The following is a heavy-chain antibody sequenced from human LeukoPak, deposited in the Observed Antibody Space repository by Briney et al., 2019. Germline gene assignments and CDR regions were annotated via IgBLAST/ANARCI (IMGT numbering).Heavy chain of an antibody. Sequence: KTSETLSVTCTVSGGSISTYYWSWIRQPPGKGLEWIGYIHYSGSTKYNPSLKSRVTISVDTSKNQFSLKLTSVTAADTVVYYCARDLYGYGGFFDYWGQGTLVTVSS. CDR1: GGSISTYY. J-gene: IGHJ4*02. CDR2: IHYSGST. CDR3: ARDLYGYGGFFDY. D-gene: IGHD5-18*01. V-gene: IGHV4-59*01.